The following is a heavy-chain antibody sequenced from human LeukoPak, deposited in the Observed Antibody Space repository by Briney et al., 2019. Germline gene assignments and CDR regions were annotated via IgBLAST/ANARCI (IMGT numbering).Heavy chain of an antibody. Sequence: GGSLRLSCAASGFTFSSYAMSWVRQAPGKGLEWVSAISGSGGSTYYADSVKGRFTISRDNSKNTLYLQMNSLRAEDTAVYYCAKGRRPYFYDSSGYAPLDYWGQGTLVTVSS. V-gene: IGHV3-23*01. CDR1: GFTFSSYA. J-gene: IGHJ4*02. CDR2: ISGSGGST. D-gene: IGHD3-22*01. CDR3: AKGRRPYFYDSSGYAPLDY.